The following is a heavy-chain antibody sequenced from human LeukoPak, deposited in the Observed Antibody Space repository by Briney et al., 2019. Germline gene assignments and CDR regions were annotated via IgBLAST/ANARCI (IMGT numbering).Heavy chain of an antibody. CDR2: IFPIFGTA. V-gene: IGHV1-69*05. J-gene: IGHJ4*02. Sequence: SVKVSCKASGGTFSSYAINWVRQAPGQGLEWMGRIFPIFGTANYAQKFQGRVTITTDESTSTAYMELSSLRSEDTAVYYCASDGHSGSRDYWGQGTLVTVSS. D-gene: IGHD1-26*01. CDR1: GGTFSSYA. CDR3: ASDGHSGSRDY.